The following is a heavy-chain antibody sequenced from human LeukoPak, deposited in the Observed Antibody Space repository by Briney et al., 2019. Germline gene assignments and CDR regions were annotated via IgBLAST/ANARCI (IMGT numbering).Heavy chain of an antibody. J-gene: IGHJ6*03. CDR1: GYTFTSYD. Sequence: GASVKVSCKASGYTFTSYDINWVRQATGQGLEWMGWMNPNSGNTGYAQKFQGRVTITRNTSISTAYMELSSLRSEDTAVYYCARGCAYGFWSGYYYYYYMDVWGKGTTVTVSS. CDR2: MNPNSGNT. CDR3: ARGCAYGFWSGYYYYYYMDV. V-gene: IGHV1-8*03. D-gene: IGHD3-3*01.